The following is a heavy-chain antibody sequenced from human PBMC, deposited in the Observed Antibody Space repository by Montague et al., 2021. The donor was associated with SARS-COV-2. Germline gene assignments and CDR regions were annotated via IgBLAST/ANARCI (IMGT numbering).Heavy chain of an antibody. J-gene: IGHJ3*02. V-gene: IGHV2-5*01. CDR1: GFSLSTSGVG. D-gene: IGHD5-18*01. CDR2: IYLNDDT. Sequence: VKPTQTLTLTCTFSGFSLSTSGVGVGWIRQPPGKALEWLALIYLNDDTRYSPSLKSRLTITKDNSKNQVVLTMTNMDPVDTATNYCARTTDCGYSKRRCRDDFDIWGKGKMVTVSS. CDR3: ARTTDCGYSKRRCRDDFDI.